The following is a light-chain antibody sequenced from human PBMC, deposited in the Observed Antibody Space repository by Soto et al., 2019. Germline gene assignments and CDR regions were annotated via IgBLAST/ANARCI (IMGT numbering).Light chain of an antibody. J-gene: IGLJ3*02. CDR1: SSDVGGYNY. CDR2: EVS. V-gene: IGLV2-8*01. Sequence: QSALTQPPSASGSPGQSVTISCTGTSSDVGGYNYVSWYQQHPVKAPKLMIYEVSTRPSGVPDRFSGSKSGNTASLTVSGLQAEDEADYYCSSYAGSNNFVVFGGGTTLTVL. CDR3: SSYAGSNNFVV.